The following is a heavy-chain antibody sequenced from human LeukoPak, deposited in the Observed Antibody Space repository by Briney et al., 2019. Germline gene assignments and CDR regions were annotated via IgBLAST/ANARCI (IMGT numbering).Heavy chain of an antibody. CDR3: ARDYGFLPRYCSGDNCYSDVGDF. D-gene: IGHD2-15*01. V-gene: IGHV1-2*02. CDR2: INPNRAVT. CDR1: GYTFTSYY. J-gene: IGHJ4*02. Sequence: GASVKVSCKASGYTFTSYYIHWVRQAPGQGPEWMGWINPNRAVTNYAQKFQGRVTMTSDTSITTAYMELGSLRSDDTAVYYCARDYGFLPRYCSGDNCYSDVGDFRGQGTLVTVSS.